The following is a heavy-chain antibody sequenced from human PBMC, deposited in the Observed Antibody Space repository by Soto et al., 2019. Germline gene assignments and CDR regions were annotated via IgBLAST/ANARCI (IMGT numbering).Heavy chain of an antibody. CDR1: GGSISSYY. J-gene: IGHJ4*02. Sequence: QVQLQESGPGLVKPSETLSLTCTVSGGSISSYYWSWIRQPPGKGLEWIGYIYYSGSTNYNPSLKSRVTISVDTSKNQFSLKLSSVTAADTAVYYCARARGRIMIPAFDYWGQGTLVTVSS. V-gene: IGHV4-59*01. CDR3: ARARGRIMIPAFDY. CDR2: IYYSGST. D-gene: IGHD3-16*01.